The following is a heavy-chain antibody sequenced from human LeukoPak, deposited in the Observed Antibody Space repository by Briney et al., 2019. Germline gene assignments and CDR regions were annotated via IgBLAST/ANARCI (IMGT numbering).Heavy chain of an antibody. CDR1: GFTFSSYS. J-gene: IGHJ4*02. CDR2: ISSSSSYI. D-gene: IGHD2-2*02. V-gene: IGHV3-21*01. Sequence: GGSLRLSCAASGFTFSSYSTNWVRQAPGKGLEWVSSISSSSSYIYYADSVKGRFTISRDNAKNSLYLQMNSLRAEDTAVYYCARDGEDIVVVPAAIDYWGQGTLVTVSS. CDR3: ARDGEDIVVVPAAIDY.